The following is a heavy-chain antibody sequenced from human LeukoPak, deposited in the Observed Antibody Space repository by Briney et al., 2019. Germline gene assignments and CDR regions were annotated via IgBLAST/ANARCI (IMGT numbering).Heavy chain of an antibody. CDR2: ISNVGGSK. J-gene: IGHJ4*02. D-gene: IGHD2-2*01. CDR3: ARDLSTGPADYCFDS. V-gene: IGHV3-30-3*01. CDR1: GFTLSGYA. Sequence: PGRSLRLSCAASGFTLSGYAIHWVRQAPGKGLEWVSVISNVGGSKHYADSVKGRFTISRDNSKNTLLLQMNSLRPEDTAVYYCARDLSTGPADYCFDSWGQGALVTVSS.